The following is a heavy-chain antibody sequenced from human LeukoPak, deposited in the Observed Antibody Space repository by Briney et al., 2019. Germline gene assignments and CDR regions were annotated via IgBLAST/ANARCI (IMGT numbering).Heavy chain of an antibody. J-gene: IGHJ3*02. CDR3: AREHPGGAFDI. Sequence: ASVKVSCKASGGTFSSYAISWVRQAPGQGLEWMVMISPSDGNTNYAQKFQGRVTMTRDTSTSTVYMELSSLRSEDTATYFCAREHPGGAFDIWGQGTMVTVSS. CDR1: GGTFSSYA. V-gene: IGHV1-46*01. D-gene: IGHD3-10*01. CDR2: ISPSDGNT.